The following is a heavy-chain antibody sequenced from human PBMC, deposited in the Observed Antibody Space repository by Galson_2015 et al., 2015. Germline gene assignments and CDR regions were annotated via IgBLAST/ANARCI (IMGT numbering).Heavy chain of an antibody. CDR3: VRDSSSGWYYFDY. J-gene: IGHJ4*02. D-gene: IGHD6-19*01. CDR2: TYTSGST. V-gene: IGHV4-61*02. Sequence: TLSLTCTVSGGSISSGSYYWSWIRQPAGKGLEWIGRTYTSGSTDYNPSLKSRVTISVDTSKNQFSLNLSSVSAADTAVYYCVRDSSSGWYYFDYWGQGTLVTVSS. CDR1: GGSISSGSYY.